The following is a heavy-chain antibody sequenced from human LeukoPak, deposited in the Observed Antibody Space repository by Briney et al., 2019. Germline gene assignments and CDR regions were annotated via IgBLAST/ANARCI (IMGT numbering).Heavy chain of an antibody. V-gene: IGHV3-23*01. CDR3: SRSLNN. CDR2: IVGSGETT. CDR1: GFTFTTYA. Sequence: AGGSLRLSCVASGFTFTTYAMSWVRQAPGKELEWVSAIVGSGETTYYADSVKGRFTTSRDNAKSSLYLQMDRVRVEDTAIYYCSRSLNNWGQGTLVTVSS. J-gene: IGHJ4*02.